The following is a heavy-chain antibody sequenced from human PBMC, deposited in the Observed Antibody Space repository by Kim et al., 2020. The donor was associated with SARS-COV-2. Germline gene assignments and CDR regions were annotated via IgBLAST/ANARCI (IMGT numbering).Heavy chain of an antibody. D-gene: IGHD3-16*02. CDR2: IGAAGAT. CDR1: GFTFSRYD. V-gene: IGHV3-13*04. J-gene: IGHJ3*02. CDR3: AREGVNPLDAFDI. Sequence: GGSLRLSCAASGFTFSRYDMHWVRQVTGKGLEWISVIGAAGATYYPDSVKGRFTISRDNAKNSLYLQMNSLRAGDTAVYYCAREGVNPLDAFDIWGQGTMVTVSS.